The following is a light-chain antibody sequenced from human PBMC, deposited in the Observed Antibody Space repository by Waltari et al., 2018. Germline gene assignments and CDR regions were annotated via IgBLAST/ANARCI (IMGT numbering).Light chain of an antibody. J-gene: IGKJ4*01. CDR2: AAS. Sequence: DIQMTQSPSSLSASVGDRVTITCRASQSIRRYLNWYQQKPGIAPKLLIYAASSLQSGVTSRFSGSGSGTDFTLTISNLQPEHFATYYCQQSDSRPLTSGGGTTVEIK. V-gene: IGKV1-39*01. CDR3: QQSDSRPLT. CDR1: QSIRRY.